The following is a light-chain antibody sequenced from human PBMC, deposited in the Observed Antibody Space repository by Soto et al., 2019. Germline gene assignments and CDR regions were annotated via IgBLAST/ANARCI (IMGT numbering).Light chain of an antibody. Sequence: QSALTQPASVSGSPGQSIAMSCTGTSSDVGAYDFVSWYQQHPGKAPKLLIYDVNNRPSGISSRFSGSKSGNTASLTISGLQAEDEAEYYCSSYTPGSDEVFGTGTKLTVL. CDR2: DVN. J-gene: IGLJ1*01. V-gene: IGLV2-14*03. CDR3: SSYTPGSDEV. CDR1: SSDVGAYDF.